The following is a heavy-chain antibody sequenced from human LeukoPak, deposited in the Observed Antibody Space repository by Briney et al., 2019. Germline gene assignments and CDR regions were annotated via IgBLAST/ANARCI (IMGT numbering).Heavy chain of an antibody. D-gene: IGHD6-19*01. Sequence: WVANIRQDGGAKNYVDSVKGRFTISRDNAKKSLYLQMNSLRAEDTAVYYCAPPQIAVTGKWGQGTLVTVSS. J-gene: IGHJ4*02. CDR2: IRQDGGAK. V-gene: IGHV3-7*01. CDR3: APPQIAVTGK.